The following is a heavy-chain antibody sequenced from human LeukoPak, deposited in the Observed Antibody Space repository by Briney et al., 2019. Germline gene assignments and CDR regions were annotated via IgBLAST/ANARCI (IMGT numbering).Heavy chain of an antibody. CDR3: ARDFYEWGYYGSGSYYMRFDP. CDR2: IYHSGST. Sequence: SETLSLTCAVSGYSISSGYYWGWTRQPPGKGLEWIGSIYHSGSTYYNPSLKSRVTISVDTSKNQFSLKLSSVTAADTAVYYCARDFYEWGYYGSGSYYMRFDPWGQGTLVTVSS. D-gene: IGHD3-10*01. J-gene: IGHJ5*02. CDR1: GYSISSGYY. V-gene: IGHV4-38-2*02.